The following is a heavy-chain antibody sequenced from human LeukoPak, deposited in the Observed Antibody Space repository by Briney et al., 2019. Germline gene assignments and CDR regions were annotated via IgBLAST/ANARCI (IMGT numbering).Heavy chain of an antibody. Sequence: KSSETLSLTCTVSGESISGFYWNWIRQPPGKGLEWIGYIYYSGSTNYNPSLKSRVTISIDTSKNQFSLKLSSVTAADTAVYYCARTSSWYSNFDYWGQGTLVTVSS. D-gene: IGHD6-13*01. V-gene: IGHV4-59*08. CDR3: ARTSSWYSNFDY. CDR2: IYYSGST. J-gene: IGHJ4*02. CDR1: GESISGFY.